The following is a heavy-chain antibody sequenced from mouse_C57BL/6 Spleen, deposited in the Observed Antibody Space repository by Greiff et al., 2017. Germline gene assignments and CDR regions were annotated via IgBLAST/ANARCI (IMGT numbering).Heavy chain of an antibody. Sequence: VQLQQSGPELVKPGASVKIPCKASGYTFTDYNMDWVKQSHGKSLEWIGDINPNNGGTIYNQKFKGKATLTVDKSSSTAYMELRSLTSEDTAVYYCARRGYDRTSAWVAYWGQGTLVTVSA. CDR2: INPNNGGT. CDR1: GYTFTDYN. V-gene: IGHV1-18*01. D-gene: IGHD2-2*01. J-gene: IGHJ3*01. CDR3: ARRGYDRTSAWVAY.